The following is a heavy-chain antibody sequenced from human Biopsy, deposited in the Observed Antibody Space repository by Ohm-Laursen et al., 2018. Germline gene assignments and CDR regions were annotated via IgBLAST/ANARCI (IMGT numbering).Heavy chain of an antibody. CDR3: ARDRGYYSDRTVPGYFDL. D-gene: IGHD3-22*01. J-gene: IGHJ2*01. Sequence: SQTLSLTCTVSSVSISSYYWSWIRQPPGKGVAWSGYVYYTGSTDYNPSLQSRVTISVDTSKNHFSLRLRSVTPADTAIYYCARDRGYYSDRTVPGYFDLWGRGTLVTVSS. CDR2: VYYTGST. V-gene: IGHV4-59*01. CDR1: SVSISSYY.